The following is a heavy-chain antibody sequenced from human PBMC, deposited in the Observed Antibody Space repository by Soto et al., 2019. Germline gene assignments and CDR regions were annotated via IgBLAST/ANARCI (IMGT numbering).Heavy chain of an antibody. V-gene: IGHV3-49*04. CDR3: ATVYFYDSSADYYFDY. Sequence: PGGSLRLSCTVSGFTFDDYAMSWVRQAPGKGLEWVGFISSQAFGGTTEYAASVEGRFTISTDESKTIAYLQMNSLKAADTAVYFCATVYFYDSSADYYFDYWAQGTLVTVSS. CDR2: ISSQAFGGTT. CDR1: GFTFDDYA. D-gene: IGHD3-22*01. J-gene: IGHJ4*02.